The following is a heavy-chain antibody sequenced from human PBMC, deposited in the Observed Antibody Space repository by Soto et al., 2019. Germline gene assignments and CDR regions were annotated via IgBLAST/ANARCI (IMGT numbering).Heavy chain of an antibody. Sequence: QVQLLQAGGEVKKPGSSVRVSYEASGGTFRTYAISWVRQAPGQGLEWMGEIIPIFGKVNYAQKFQGRVTITADESTTTVYMDLRSLTSEDTAVYYCAKGAVAGTPTSYYYYGMDVWGQGTTVTVS. CDR1: GGTFRTYA. J-gene: IGHJ6*02. V-gene: IGHV1-69*12. CDR3: AKGAVAGTPTSYYYYGMDV. CDR2: IIPIFGKV. D-gene: IGHD6-19*01.